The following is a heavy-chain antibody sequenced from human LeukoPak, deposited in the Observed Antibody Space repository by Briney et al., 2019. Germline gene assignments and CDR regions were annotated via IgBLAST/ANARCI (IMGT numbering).Heavy chain of an antibody. J-gene: IGHJ4*02. D-gene: IGHD5-18*01. Sequence: GGSLRLSCAASGFIISDKYMSWVRQAPGKGLEWVSIIYSGDNTYYADSVKGRFTVSRDNSKNTLYLQMSSLRAEDTAVYYCARGSENNYGFPDCWGQGTLVTVSS. CDR2: IYSGDNT. V-gene: IGHV3-53*01. CDR1: GFIISDKY. CDR3: ARGSENNYGFPDC.